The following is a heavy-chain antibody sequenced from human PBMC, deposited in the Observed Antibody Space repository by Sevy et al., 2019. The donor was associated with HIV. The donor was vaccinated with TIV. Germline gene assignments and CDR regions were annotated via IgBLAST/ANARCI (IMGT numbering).Heavy chain of an antibody. CDR2: VYYTGST. V-gene: IGHV4-59*01. D-gene: IGHD1-26*01. CDR1: GGSIGHYY. J-gene: IGHJ6*02. CDR3: VRQGGLVDYGMDV. Sequence: SETLSLTCTVSGGSIGHYYWSWIRQPPGKGLEWIVYVYYTGSTNYNPSLKGRVTIALDTPKNQFSLNLSSLTAADTAVYYCVRQGGLVDYGMDVWGQGTTVTVSS.